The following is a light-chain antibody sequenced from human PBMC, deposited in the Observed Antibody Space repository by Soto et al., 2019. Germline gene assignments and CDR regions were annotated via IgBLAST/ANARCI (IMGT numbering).Light chain of an antibody. CDR2: GAS. CDR1: QSVSSSY. Sequence: EFVLTQSPGTLSLSPGERATLSCRASQSVSSSYLAWYQQKPGQAPRILIYGASTMATGIPDRFSGSGSGTDFTLIISRLEPEDFALYYCQQYGSSPPLTFGGGTKVEIK. CDR3: QQYGSSPPLT. J-gene: IGKJ4*01. V-gene: IGKV3-20*01.